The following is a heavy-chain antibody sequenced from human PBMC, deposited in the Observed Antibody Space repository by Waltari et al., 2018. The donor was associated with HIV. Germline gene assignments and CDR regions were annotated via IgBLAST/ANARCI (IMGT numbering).Heavy chain of an antibody. Sequence: QVQLEQWGAGLVKPSETLSVTCAVYNASFEPYYWTWVRQAPGKGLGWSGEVKYDGQRFDNPSLKSRVSAFLDAAKRQFSLRPTSATAADTAVYFWVRGPNWQLGGLDVWGRGTTVIVSS. CDR3: VRGPNWQLGGLDV. J-gene: IGHJ6*02. D-gene: IGHD1-1*01. CDR2: VKYDGQR. V-gene: IGHV4-34*01. CDR1: NASFEPYY.